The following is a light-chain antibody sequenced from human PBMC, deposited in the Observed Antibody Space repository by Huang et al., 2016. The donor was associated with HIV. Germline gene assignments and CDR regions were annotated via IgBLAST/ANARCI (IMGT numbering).Light chain of an antibody. CDR2: GAS. CDR1: QNITNNF. J-gene: IGKJ4*01. V-gene: IGKV3-20*01. Sequence: DIVLTQSPGTLSLSPRERAALSCRASQNITNNFLAWYQQRSGQTPRLLIYGASNRAMGNPDRFSGSGSGTDFTLIISRLEPQDSAVYYCQQYLSSPLTFGGGTNVEIK. CDR3: QQYLSSPLT.